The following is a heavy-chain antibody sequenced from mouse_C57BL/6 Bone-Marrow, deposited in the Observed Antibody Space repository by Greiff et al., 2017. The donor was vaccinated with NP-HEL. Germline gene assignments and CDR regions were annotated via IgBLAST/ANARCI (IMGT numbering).Heavy chain of an antibody. CDR2: ISSGGSYT. CDR3: ARHPNWDRFAY. D-gene: IGHD4-1*01. Sequence: EVNVVESGGDLVKPGGSLKLSCAASGFTFSSYGMSWVRQTPDKRLEWVATISSGGSYTYYLDSVKGRFTISRDNAKNTLYLQMSSLKSEDTAMYYCARHPNWDRFAYWGQGTLVTVSA. CDR1: GFTFSSYG. J-gene: IGHJ3*01. V-gene: IGHV5-6*01.